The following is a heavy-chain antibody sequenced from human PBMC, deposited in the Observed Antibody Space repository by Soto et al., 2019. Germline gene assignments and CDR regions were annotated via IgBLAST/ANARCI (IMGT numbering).Heavy chain of an antibody. V-gene: IGHV4-59*01. CDR3: ARAHSSSWYYGMDV. D-gene: IGHD6-13*01. Sequence: QVQLQESGPGLVKPSETLSLTCTVSGGSISSYYWSWIRQPPGKGLEWIGYIYYSGSTNYNPSLNSRVTISVDTSKNQFSLKLSSVTAADTAVYYCARAHSSSWYYGMDVWGQGTTVTVSS. J-gene: IGHJ6*02. CDR2: IYYSGST. CDR1: GGSISSYY.